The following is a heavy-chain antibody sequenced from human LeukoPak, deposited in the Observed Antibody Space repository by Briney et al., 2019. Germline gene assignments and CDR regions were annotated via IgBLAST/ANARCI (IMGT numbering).Heavy chain of an antibody. CDR1: GGSFSGYY. CDR3: ARGTASNSGLGVRWLAP. Sequence: SETLSLTCAVYGGSFSGYYWSWIRQPPGKGLEWIGEINHSGSTNYNPSLKSRVTISVDTSKNQFSLKLSSVTAADTAVYYCARGTASNSGLGVRWLAPWGQGTPVTVSS. J-gene: IGHJ5*02. V-gene: IGHV4-34*01. D-gene: IGHD1-26*01. CDR2: INHSGST.